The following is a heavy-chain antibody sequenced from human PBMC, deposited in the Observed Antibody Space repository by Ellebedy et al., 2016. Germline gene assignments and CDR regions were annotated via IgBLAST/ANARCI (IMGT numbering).Heavy chain of an antibody. CDR2: IYYSGST. J-gene: IGHJ4*02. CDR1: GGSISSSSYY. Sequence: SETLSLTXTVSGGSISSSSYYWGWIRQPPGKGLEWIGSIYYSGSTYYNPSLKSRVTISVDTSKNQFSLKLSSVTAADTAVYYCARHYGGLRFLEWLYYFDYWGQGTLVTVSS. CDR3: ARHYGGLRFLEWLYYFDY. V-gene: IGHV4-39*01. D-gene: IGHD3-3*01.